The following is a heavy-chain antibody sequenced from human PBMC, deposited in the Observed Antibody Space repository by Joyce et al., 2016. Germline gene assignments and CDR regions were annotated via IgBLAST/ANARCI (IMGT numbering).Heavy chain of an antibody. V-gene: IGHV3-30*18. D-gene: IGHD3-22*01. CDR3: AKDCHYSSGYYEGFDY. CDR2: ISYDGSNK. CDR1: GFTFSNYG. Sequence: QVQLVDSGGGVVQPGRSLRLSCVASGFTFSNYGMHWVRQAPGKGLEWVAVISYDGSNKYYSDSVKGRITISRDNSRNTVYLQMNSLRPEDTAVYYCAKDCHYSSGYYEGFDYWGQGTLVTVSS. J-gene: IGHJ4*02.